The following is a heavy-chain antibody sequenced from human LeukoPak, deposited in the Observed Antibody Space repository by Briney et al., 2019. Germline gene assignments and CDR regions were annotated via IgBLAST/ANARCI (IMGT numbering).Heavy chain of an antibody. V-gene: IGHV1-2*06. CDR1: GYTFTGYY. J-gene: IGHJ5*02. CDR3: ARGWPKPYGGYNGLNWFDP. CDR2: INPNSGGT. Sequence: ASVKVSCKASGYTFTGYYMHWVRQAPGQGLEWMGRINPNSGGTNYAQKFQGRVTMTRDTSISTAYMELSRLRSDDTAVYYCARGWPKPYGGYNGLNWFDPWGQGTLVTVSS. D-gene: IGHD5-12*01.